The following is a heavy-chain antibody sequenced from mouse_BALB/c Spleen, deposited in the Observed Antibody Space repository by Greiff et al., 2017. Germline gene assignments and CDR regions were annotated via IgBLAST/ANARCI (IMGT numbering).Heavy chain of an antibody. CDR1: GYSFTDYN. Sequence: EVQVVESGPELVKPGASVKVSCKASGYSFTDYNMYWVKQSHGKSLEWIGYIDPYNGGTSYNQKFKGKATLTVDKSSSTAFMHLNSLTSEDSAVYYCARSNYGNLRGFAYWGQGTLVTVSA. CDR3: ARSNYGNLRGFAY. D-gene: IGHD2-1*01. V-gene: IGHV1S135*01. CDR2: IDPYNGGT. J-gene: IGHJ3*01.